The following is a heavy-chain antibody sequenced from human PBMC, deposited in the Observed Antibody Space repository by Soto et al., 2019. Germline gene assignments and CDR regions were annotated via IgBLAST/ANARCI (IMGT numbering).Heavy chain of an antibody. V-gene: IGHV1-69*08. Sequence: QVQLVQSGAEVKKPGSSVKVSCKTSGGTFSTYTITWVRQAPGQGLEWMGRIIPILGTINYAQKFQGRVTSTADKSTTTAYMELSSLRSEDSALYYCARSIVAADAFDIWGQGTMVTVSS. CDR1: GGTFSTYT. CDR3: ARSIVAADAFDI. CDR2: IIPILGTI. D-gene: IGHD5-12*01. J-gene: IGHJ3*02.